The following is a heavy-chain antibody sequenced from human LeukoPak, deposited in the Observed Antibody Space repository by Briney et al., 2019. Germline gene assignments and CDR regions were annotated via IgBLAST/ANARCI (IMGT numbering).Heavy chain of an antibody. Sequence: SETLSLTCAVSGGSISSGDYSWSWIRQPPGKGLEWIGYIYHSGSTYYNPSLKSRVTISVDRSKNQFSLKLSSVTAADTAVYYCARTENYIPEDWFDPWGQGTLVTVSS. J-gene: IGHJ5*02. V-gene: IGHV4-30-2*01. CDR3: ARTENYIPEDWFDP. CDR2: IYHSGST. CDR1: GGSISSGDYS. D-gene: IGHD5-24*01.